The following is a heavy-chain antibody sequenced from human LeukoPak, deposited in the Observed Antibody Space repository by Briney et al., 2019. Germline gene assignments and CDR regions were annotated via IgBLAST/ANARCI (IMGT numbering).Heavy chain of an antibody. J-gene: IGHJ4*02. Sequence: PSETLSLTCTVSGGSISSYYWSRSRQPPGKGLEWIGYIYYSGSTNYNPSLKSRVTISVDTSKNQFSLKLSSVTAADTAVYYCASDSSGWYHLYYWGQGTLVTVSS. CDR3: ASDSSGWYHLYY. CDR2: IYYSGST. D-gene: IGHD6-19*01. CDR1: GGSISSYY. V-gene: IGHV4-59*01.